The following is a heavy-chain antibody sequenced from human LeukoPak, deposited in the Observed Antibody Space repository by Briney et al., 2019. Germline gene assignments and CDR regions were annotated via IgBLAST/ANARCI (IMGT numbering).Heavy chain of an antibody. V-gene: IGHV1-46*01. D-gene: IGHD2-2*01. Sequence: ASVKVSCKASGYTFTSYGISWVRQAPGQGLEWMGMINPSGGSTSYAQKFQGRVTMTRDTSTSTVYMELSSLRSEDTAVYYCAREGPPVYLVVPAATLLFWGQGTLVTVSS. CDR1: GYTFTSYG. CDR3: AREGPPVYLVVPAATLLF. CDR2: INPSGGST. J-gene: IGHJ4*02.